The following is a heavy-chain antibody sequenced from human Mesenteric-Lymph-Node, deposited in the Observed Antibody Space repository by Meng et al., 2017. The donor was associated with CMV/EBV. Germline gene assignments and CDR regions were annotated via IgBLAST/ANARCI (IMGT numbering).Heavy chain of an antibody. CDR1: GYTFTGYY. CDR2: INPNSGGT. Sequence: DSVKVSCKASGYTFTGYYMHWVRQAPGQGLEWMGWINPNSGGTNYAQKFQGRVTMTSDTSISTAYMELSSLRSEDTAIYYCARGIMPPGAWGQGTLVTVSS. V-gene: IGHV1-2*02. CDR3: ARGIMPPGA. J-gene: IGHJ4*02. D-gene: IGHD2-2*01.